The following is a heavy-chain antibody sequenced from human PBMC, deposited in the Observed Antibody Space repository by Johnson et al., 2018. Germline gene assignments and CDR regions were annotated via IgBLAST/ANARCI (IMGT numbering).Heavy chain of an antibody. CDR2: IYYTGST. V-gene: IGHV4-59*01. J-gene: IGHJ3*02. Sequence: QVQLQESGPGLVKPSEPLSLTCTVSGGSISSYYWSWIRQPPGKGLEFIGYIYYTGSTNYDPSLKSRVSISVDKSMNQFSLKLSSVTAADTAMYYCARVITGTTYTFDIWGQGTMVTVSS. D-gene: IGHD1-7*01. CDR3: ARVITGTTYTFDI. CDR1: GGSISSYY.